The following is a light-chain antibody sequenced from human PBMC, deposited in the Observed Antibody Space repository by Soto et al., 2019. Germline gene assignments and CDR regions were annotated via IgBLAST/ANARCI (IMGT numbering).Light chain of an antibody. V-gene: IGKV3-20*01. CDR2: GAS. CDR1: QSVSSSW. CDR3: QQYGGPPWT. J-gene: IGKJ1*01. Sequence: EIVLTQSPGTLSLSPWERAALTCRASQSVSSSWLAWYQQKPGQAPRLLIYGASSRATGVPDRFSGSGSGTDFTLTITRLEPEDSAVFYCQQYGGPPWTFGQGTKLEIK.